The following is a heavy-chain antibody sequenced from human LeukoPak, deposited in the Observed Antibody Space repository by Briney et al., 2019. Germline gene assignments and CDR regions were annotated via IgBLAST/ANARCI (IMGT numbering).Heavy chain of an antibody. V-gene: IGHV4-39*07. CDR1: GGSISSSSYY. J-gene: IGHJ4*02. D-gene: IGHD3-10*01. CDR2: IYYSGST. CDR3: ARDYGGELLWFGGD. Sequence: SSETLSLTCTVSGGSISSSSYYWGWIRQPPGKGLEWIGSIYYSGSTYYNPSLKSRVTISVDTSKNQFSLKLSSVTAADTAVYYCARDYGGELLWFGGDWGQGTLVTVSS.